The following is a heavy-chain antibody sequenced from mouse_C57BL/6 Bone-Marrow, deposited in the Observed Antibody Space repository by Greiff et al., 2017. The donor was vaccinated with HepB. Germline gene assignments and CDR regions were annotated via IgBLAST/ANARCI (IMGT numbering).Heavy chain of an antibody. CDR3: LYYYGSNSYYFDY. V-gene: IGHV1-81*01. Sequence: VKLVESGAELARPGASVKLSCKASGYTFTSYCISWVKQRTGQGLEWIGEIYPRSGNTYYNEKFKGKATLTADKSSSTAYMELRSLTSEDSAVYFCLYYYGSNSYYFDYWGQGTTLTVSS. D-gene: IGHD1-1*01. CDR2: IYPRSGNT. CDR1: GYTFTSYC. J-gene: IGHJ2*01.